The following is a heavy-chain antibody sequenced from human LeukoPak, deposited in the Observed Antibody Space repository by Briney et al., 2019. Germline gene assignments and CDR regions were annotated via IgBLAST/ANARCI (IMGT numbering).Heavy chain of an antibody. CDR1: GFTFRNNY. Sequence: GGSLRLSCAVSGFTFRNNYMHWVRQAPGKGLEWVAVISHDGSNKYYADSVKGRFSISRDNSKNTLDLQMNRLIPEDTAVCYCATGNTDDYWGQGTLVTVSS. J-gene: IGHJ4*02. D-gene: IGHD1-14*01. CDR2: ISHDGSNK. V-gene: IGHV3-30-3*01. CDR3: ATGNTDDY.